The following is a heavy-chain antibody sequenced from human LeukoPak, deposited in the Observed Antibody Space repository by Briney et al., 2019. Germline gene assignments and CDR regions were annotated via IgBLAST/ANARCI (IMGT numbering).Heavy chain of an antibody. CDR1: GFTFSSYA. J-gene: IGHJ4*02. Sequence: GGSLRLSCAASGFTFSSYAMHWVRQAPGKGLEWVAVISYDGSNKYYADSVKGRFTISRDNSKNTLYLQMNSLRAEDTAVYYCARSNVWGSYRYFDDWGQGTLVTVSS. D-gene: IGHD3-16*02. CDR2: ISYDGSNK. CDR3: ARSNVWGSYRYFDD. V-gene: IGHV3-30-3*01.